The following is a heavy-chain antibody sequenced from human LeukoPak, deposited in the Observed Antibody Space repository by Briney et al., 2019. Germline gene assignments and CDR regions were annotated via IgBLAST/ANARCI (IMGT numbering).Heavy chain of an antibody. D-gene: IGHD2-21*01. CDR2: IYSGGST. CDR1: GVTVGTNS. CDR3: ASAREYCGSAECYEYFQH. J-gene: IGHJ1*01. V-gene: IGHV3-53*01. Sequence: GGSLRLSCAASGVTVGTNSMSWARQSPGKGLEWALVIYSGGSTYNADSVNGRFTVSRDNSRNTLFLQMNNLRAEDTALYFCASAREYCGSAECYEYFQHWGQGTLVIVSS.